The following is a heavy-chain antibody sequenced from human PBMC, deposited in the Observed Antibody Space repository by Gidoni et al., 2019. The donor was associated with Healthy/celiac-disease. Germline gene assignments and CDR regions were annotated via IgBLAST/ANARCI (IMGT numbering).Heavy chain of an antibody. CDR1: GFTFSSYG. CDR3: AKGDWGSGYGSESFDY. Sequence: QVQLVESGGGVVQPGRSLRLSCAAPGFTFSSYGMHWVRQAPGKGLELVAVISYDGSNEYYADSVKGRFTISRDNSKNTLYLQMNSLRAEDTAVYYCAKGDWGSGYGSESFDYWGQGTLVTVSS. D-gene: IGHD3-16*01. V-gene: IGHV3-30*18. J-gene: IGHJ4*02. CDR2: ISYDGSNE.